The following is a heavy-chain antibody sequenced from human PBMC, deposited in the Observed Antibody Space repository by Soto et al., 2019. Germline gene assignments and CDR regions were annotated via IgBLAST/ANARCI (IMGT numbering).Heavy chain of an antibody. V-gene: IGHV4-59*11. J-gene: IGHJ3*02. CDR1: GVSIGSHF. Sequence: SETLSLTCSVTGVSIGSHFLSWIRQAPGKGPELVGYIYHTVNTKYNPALKSRVTISMDTSKNQLSLQLSSVTAADTAVYYCARLQYTVVTALDIWGQGTMVTV. CDR3: ARLQYTVVTALDI. D-gene: IGHD2-15*01. CDR2: IYHTVNT.